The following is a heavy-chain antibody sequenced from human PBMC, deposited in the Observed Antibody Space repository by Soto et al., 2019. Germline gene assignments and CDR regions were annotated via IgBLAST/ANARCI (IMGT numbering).Heavy chain of an antibody. CDR1: GGTFSPYT. J-gene: IGHJ4*02. D-gene: IGHD3-10*01. V-gene: IGHV1-69*08. CDR2: IIPFHGVT. Sequence: QVQLVQSGAEVKKPGSSVKVSCKASGGTFSPYTINWVRQAPGQGLEWMGRIIPFHGVTNYAQKFQARVTITADKSTSTAYVELSGLRFEDTAMYYCTRDWEITVSTWSFGGFWGRGTLVTVSS. CDR3: TRDWEITVSTWSFGGF.